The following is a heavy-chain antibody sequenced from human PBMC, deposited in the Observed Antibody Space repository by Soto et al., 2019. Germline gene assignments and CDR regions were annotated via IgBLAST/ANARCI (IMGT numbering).Heavy chain of an antibody. J-gene: IGHJ4*02. V-gene: IGHV4-59*01. CDR3: ARTSPVAGGFDY. CDR2: IYYSGST. CDR1: GGSISNYY. Sequence: SETLSLTCIVSGGSISNYYWSWIRQPPGKGLEWIGYIYYSGSTNYNPSLQSRVTISVDTSKNQFSLKLSSVTAADTAVYYCARTSPVAGGFDYWGQGTLVTVSS. D-gene: IGHD6-19*01.